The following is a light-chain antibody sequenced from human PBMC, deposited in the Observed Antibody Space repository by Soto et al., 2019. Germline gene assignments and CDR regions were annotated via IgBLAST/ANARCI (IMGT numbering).Light chain of an antibody. CDR1: QTIRKS. CDR2: GAS. V-gene: IGKV1-39*01. CDR3: QQSYSTPWT. J-gene: IGKJ1*01. Sequence: DIQMTQSPSSLSASIGDRVTITCRASQTIRKSLNWYQQKAETAPKLLIFGASSLQSGVPSRFSASGSGTEFTLTIKSLQPEDFATYHCQQSYSTPWTLGQGTKVDIK.